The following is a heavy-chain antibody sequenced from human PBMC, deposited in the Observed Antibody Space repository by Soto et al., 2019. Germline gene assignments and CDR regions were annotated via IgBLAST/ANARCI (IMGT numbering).Heavy chain of an antibody. J-gene: IGHJ4*02. Sequence: EVQLVESGGGLVKPGGSLRLSCAASGFTFSSYSMNWVRQAPGKGLEWVSSISSSSSYIYYADSVKGRFTISRDNAKNSLYIQMNSLRAEDTAVYYCVRDLGRQEYYDFWSGYKDYFDYWGQGTLVTVSS. V-gene: IGHV3-21*01. CDR1: GFTFSSYS. CDR3: VRDLGRQEYYDFWSGYKDYFDY. CDR2: ISSSSSYI. D-gene: IGHD3-3*01.